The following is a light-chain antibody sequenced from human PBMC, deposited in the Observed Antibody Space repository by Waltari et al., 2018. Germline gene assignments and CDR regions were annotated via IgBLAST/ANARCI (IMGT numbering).Light chain of an antibody. Sequence: EIVLTQSPATLSLSPGERATLSCRASQSVRVYLAWYQQKPGQAPRLLIYDTSNRASGTPDRFRCSGSGTDFSLSISSLEPEDFAVYYCQQRHNWPLTFGGGTKVEIK. J-gene: IGKJ4*01. CDR1: QSVRVY. CDR2: DTS. V-gene: IGKV3-11*01. CDR3: QQRHNWPLT.